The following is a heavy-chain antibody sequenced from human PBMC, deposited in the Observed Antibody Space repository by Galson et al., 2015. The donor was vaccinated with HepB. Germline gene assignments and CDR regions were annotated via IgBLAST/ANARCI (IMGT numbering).Heavy chain of an antibody. CDR1: GFTFSSYS. Sequence: LRLYCAASGFTFSSYSMNWVRPAPGKGPEWVSYISSSSSTIYYADSVKGRFTISRDNAKNSLYLQMNSLRAEDTAVYYCARDRRYFDPSYYYYYYMDVWGKGTTVTVSS. CDR2: ISSSSSTI. CDR3: ARDRRYFDPSYYYYYYMDV. V-gene: IGHV3-48*01. J-gene: IGHJ6*03. D-gene: IGHD3-9*01.